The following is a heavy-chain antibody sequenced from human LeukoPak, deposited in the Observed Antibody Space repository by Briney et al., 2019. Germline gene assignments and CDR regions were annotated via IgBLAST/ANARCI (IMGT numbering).Heavy chain of an antibody. J-gene: IGHJ3*02. CDR3: AISPTYYDSSGYPSHGFHI. Sequence: PSETLSLTCTVSGGSISSSSYYWSWIRQPPGKGLEWIGEINHSGSTYYNPSLKSRVTISVDTSMNQFSLKLSSVTAADTAVYYCAISPTYYDSSGYPSHGFHIWGQGTMVTVSS. CDR2: INHSGST. V-gene: IGHV4-39*01. D-gene: IGHD3-22*01. CDR1: GGSISSSSYY.